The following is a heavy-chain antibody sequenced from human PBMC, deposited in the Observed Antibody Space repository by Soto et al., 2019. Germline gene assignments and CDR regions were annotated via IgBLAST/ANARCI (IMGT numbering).Heavy chain of an antibody. D-gene: IGHD3-16*02. Sequence: QVQLVQSGAEVKKPGASVKVSCKASGYTFTSYYMHWVRQAPGQGLEWMGIINPSGGSTSYAQKSQGRVTMTRDTSTSTVYMELSSLRSEDTAVYYCARVTRGSYDYIWGSYRLGDFDYWGQGTLVTVSS. V-gene: IGHV1-46*03. CDR1: GYTFTSYY. CDR2: INPSGGST. CDR3: ARVTRGSYDYIWGSYRLGDFDY. J-gene: IGHJ4*02.